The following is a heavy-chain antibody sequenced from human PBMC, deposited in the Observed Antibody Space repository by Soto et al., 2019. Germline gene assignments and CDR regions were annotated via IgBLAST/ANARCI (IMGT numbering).Heavy chain of an antibody. CDR1: GGSISSYY. J-gene: IGHJ4*02. CDR2: IYYSGST. Sequence: PSETLSLTCTVSGGSISSYYWSWIRQPPGKGLEWIGYIYYSGSTNYNPSLKSRVTISVDTSKNQFSLKLSSVTAADTAVYYCARHEHFGEDYWGQGTLVTVSS. V-gene: IGHV4-59*08. D-gene: IGHD3-3*01. CDR3: ARHEHFGEDY.